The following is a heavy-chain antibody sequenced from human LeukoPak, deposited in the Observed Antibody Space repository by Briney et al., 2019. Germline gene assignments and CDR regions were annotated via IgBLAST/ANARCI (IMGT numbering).Heavy chain of an antibody. Sequence: SETLSLTCAVSGYSITNNYYWGWIRQPPGKGLEWIGSIYHSGSTYYNPSLKSRVTISVDTSKNQFSLRLSSVTAADTAVYYCARHINSWENWFDPWGQGTLVTVSS. CDR1: GYSITNNYY. V-gene: IGHV4-38-2*01. D-gene: IGHD6-13*01. CDR3: ARHINSWENWFDP. J-gene: IGHJ5*02. CDR2: IYHSGST.